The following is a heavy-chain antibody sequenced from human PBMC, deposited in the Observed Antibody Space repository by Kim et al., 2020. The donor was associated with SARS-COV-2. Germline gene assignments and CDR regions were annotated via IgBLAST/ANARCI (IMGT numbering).Heavy chain of an antibody. J-gene: IGHJ3*02. Sequence: GGSLRLSCAASGFTFDDYAMHWVRQAPGKGLEWASGISWNSGSIGYADSVKSRFTISRDNAKNSLYLQMNSLRAEDTALYYCAKDMGAVAGTGAFDIWGQGTMVTVSS. D-gene: IGHD6-19*01. CDR1: GFTFDDYA. CDR3: AKDMGAVAGTGAFDI. CDR2: ISWNSGSI. V-gene: IGHV3-9*01.